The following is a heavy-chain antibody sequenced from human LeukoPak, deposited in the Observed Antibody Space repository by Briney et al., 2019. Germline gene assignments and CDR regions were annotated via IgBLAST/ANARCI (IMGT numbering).Heavy chain of an antibody. D-gene: IGHD3-10*01. CDR3: ARGFLYGSGSYTFDY. V-gene: IGHV3-11*01. J-gene: IGHJ4*02. CDR1: GFTFSDYY. Sequence: PGGSLRLSCAASGFTFSDYYMIWLRQAPGKELEWVSYISSSGSTVYYADSVKGRFTISRDNAKNSLYLQMNSLRAADTAVYYCARGFLYGSGSYTFDYWGQGTLVTVSS. CDR2: ISSSGSTV.